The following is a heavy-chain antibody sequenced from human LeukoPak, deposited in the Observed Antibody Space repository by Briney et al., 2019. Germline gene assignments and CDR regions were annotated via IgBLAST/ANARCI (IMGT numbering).Heavy chain of an antibody. CDR3: ARHEPNGSNLDY. CDR1: GYSISSGYY. D-gene: IGHD2-8*01. Sequence: SETLSLTCTVSGYSISSGYYWGWIRQPPGKGLEWIGSIYHSGSTYYNPSLKSRVTISVDTSKNQFSLKLSSVTAADTAVYYCARHEPNGSNLDYWGQGTLVTVSS. J-gene: IGHJ4*02. CDR2: IYHSGST. V-gene: IGHV4-38-2*02.